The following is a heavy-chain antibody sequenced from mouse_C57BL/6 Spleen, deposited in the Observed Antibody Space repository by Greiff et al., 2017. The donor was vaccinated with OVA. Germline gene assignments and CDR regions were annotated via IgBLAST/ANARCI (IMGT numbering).Heavy chain of an antibody. J-gene: IGHJ2*01. V-gene: IGHV5-4*01. CDR1: GFTFSSYA. CDR3: ARDQNYGYFDD. D-gene: IGHD1-1*01. CDR2: ISDGGSYT. Sequence: EVQVVESGGGLVKPGGSLKLSCAASGFTFSSYAMSWVRQTPEKRLEWVATISDGGSYTYYPDNVKGRFTISRANAKNNLYLQMSHLKSEDTAMYYCARDQNYGYFDDWGQGTTLTVSS.